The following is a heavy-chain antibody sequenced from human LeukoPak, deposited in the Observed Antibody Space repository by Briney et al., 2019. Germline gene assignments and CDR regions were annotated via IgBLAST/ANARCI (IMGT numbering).Heavy chain of an antibody. CDR1: GFTVSSNY. J-gene: IGHJ4*02. CDR3: ARAGEGELSLSTIDY. Sequence: SGGSLRLSCAASGFTVSSNYMSWVRQAPGKGLEWVSVIYSGGSTYYADSVKGRFTISRDNSKNTLYLQMNSLRAEDTAVYYYARAGEGELSLSTIDYWGQGTLVTVSS. CDR2: IYSGGST. V-gene: IGHV3-66*01. D-gene: IGHD3-16*02.